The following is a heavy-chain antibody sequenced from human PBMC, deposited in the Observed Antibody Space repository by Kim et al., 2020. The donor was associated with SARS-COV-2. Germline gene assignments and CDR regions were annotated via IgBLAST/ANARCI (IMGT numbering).Heavy chain of an antibody. J-gene: IGHJ5*01. CDR3: ARDKNYYDSSGYYRRRFD. CDR2: IYYSGST. D-gene: IGHD3-22*01. Sequence: SETLSLTCTVSSGSISSYYWSWIRQPPGKGLEWIGYIYYSGSTNYNPSLKSRVTISVDTSKNQFSLKLSSVTAADTAVYYCARDKNYYDSSGYYRRRFD. V-gene: IGHV4-59*01. CDR1: SGSISSYY.